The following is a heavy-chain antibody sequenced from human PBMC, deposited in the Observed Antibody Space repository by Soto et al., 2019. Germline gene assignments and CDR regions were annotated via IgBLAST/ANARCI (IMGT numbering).Heavy chain of an antibody. J-gene: IGHJ3*02. CDR3: AREDSGYYVDAFDI. D-gene: IGHD5-12*01. CDR1: GFTFRSYA. CDR2: ISYDGSNK. V-gene: IGHV3-30-3*01. Sequence: QVKLVESGGGVVQPGRSLRLSCAASGFTFRSYAMHWVRQAPGKGLEWVAVISYDGSNKFYADSVKGRFTISRDNSKDTLYLQMNSPRAEDTAVYYCAREDSGYYVDAFDIWGQGTRVTVSS.